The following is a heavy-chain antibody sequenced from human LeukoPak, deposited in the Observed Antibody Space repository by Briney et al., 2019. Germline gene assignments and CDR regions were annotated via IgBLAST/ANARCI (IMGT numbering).Heavy chain of an antibody. V-gene: IGHV3-66*01. Sequence: GGSLRLSCAASGFTVSSNYMSWVRQAPGKGLEWVSVIYSGGSTYYADSVKGRFTISRDNSKNTLYLQMNSLRAEDTAVYYCAKDMNDFWSGYYARVGAFDIWGQGTMVTVSS. CDR1: GFTVSSNY. CDR3: AKDMNDFWSGYYARVGAFDI. CDR2: IYSGGST. D-gene: IGHD3-3*01. J-gene: IGHJ3*02.